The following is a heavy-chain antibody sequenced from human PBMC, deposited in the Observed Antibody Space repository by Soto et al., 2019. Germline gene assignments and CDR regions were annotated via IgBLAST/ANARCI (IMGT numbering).Heavy chain of an antibody. CDR2: INHSGST. CDR1: GGSFSGYY. CDR3: ARAGIAAAGLDY. V-gene: IGHV4-34*01. D-gene: IGHD6-13*01. J-gene: IGHJ4*02. Sequence: QVQLPQWGAGLLKPSETLSLTCAVYGGSFSGYYWSWIRQPPGKGLEWIGEINHSGSTNYNPSLKSRVTRSVDTSKNQFSLKLSSVTAADTAGYYCARAGIAAAGLDYWGQGTLVTVSS.